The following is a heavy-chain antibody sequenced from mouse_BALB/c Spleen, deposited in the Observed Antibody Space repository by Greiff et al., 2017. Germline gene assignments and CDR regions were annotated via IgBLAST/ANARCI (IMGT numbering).Heavy chain of an antibody. V-gene: IGHV1S22*01. D-gene: IGHD2-14*01. Sequence: LQQPGSELVRPGASVKLSCKASGYTFTSYWMHWVKQRPGQGLEWIGNIYPGSGSTNYDEKFKSKATLTVDTSSSTAYMQLSSLTSEDAAVYYCTRTEVPFYYAMDYWGQGTSVTVSS. CDR1: GYTFTSYW. CDR3: TRTEVPFYYAMDY. J-gene: IGHJ4*01. CDR2: IYPGSGST.